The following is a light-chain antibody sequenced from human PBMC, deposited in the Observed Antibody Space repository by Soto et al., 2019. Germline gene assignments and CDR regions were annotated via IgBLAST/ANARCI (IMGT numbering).Light chain of an antibody. CDR3: CSYSTSSTLV. Sequence: QSALTQPASVSGSPGQSITISCTGTSSDVGAYNYVSWYQQHPGKAPKLIIYEVSYRPSGVSNRFSGSKSGNTASLTISGLQAEDESDYYCCSYSTSSTLVFGGGTKVTVL. J-gene: IGLJ2*01. V-gene: IGLV2-14*01. CDR1: SSDVGAYNY. CDR2: EVS.